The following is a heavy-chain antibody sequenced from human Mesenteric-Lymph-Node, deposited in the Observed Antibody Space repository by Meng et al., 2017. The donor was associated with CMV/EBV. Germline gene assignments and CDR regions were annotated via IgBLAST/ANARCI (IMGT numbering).Heavy chain of an antibody. CDR2: INHSGST. CDR3: ARRKVATRNWYFDL. D-gene: IGHD5-12*01. Sequence: VYGGSCSGYYWSWIRQPPGKGLGWIGEINHSGSTNYNPSLKSRVTISVDTSKNQFSLKLSSVTAADTAVYYCARRKVATRNWYFDLWGRGTLVTVSS. J-gene: IGHJ2*01. V-gene: IGHV4-34*01. CDR1: GGSCSGYY.